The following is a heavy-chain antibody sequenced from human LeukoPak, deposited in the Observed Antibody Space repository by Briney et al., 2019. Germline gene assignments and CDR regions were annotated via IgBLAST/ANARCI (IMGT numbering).Heavy chain of an antibody. J-gene: IGHJ6*03. D-gene: IGHD4-23*01. CDR1: GFTFSSYS. CDR3: ARSDEDYVGGNYYYYMDV. Sequence: GGSLRLSCAASGFTFSSYSMNWVRQAPGKGLEWVSSISSSSSYIYYADSVKGRLTISRDNAKNSLYLQMNSLRAEDTAVYYCARSDEDYVGGNYYYYMDVWGKGSTVTVSS. CDR2: ISSSSSYI. V-gene: IGHV3-21*01.